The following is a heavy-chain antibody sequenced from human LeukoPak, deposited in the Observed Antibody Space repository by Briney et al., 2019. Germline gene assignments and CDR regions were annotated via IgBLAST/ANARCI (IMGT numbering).Heavy chain of an antibody. CDR2: MNPNSGNT. J-gene: IGHJ3*02. CDR3: ARGPYTMVRGVISFFGTFDI. D-gene: IGHD3-10*01. V-gene: IGHV1-8*03. CDR1: GYTFTGYY. Sequence: ASVKVSCKASGYTFTGYYMHWVRQAPGQGLEWMEWMNPNSGNTGYAQKFQGRVTITRNTSISTAYMELSSLRSEDTAVYYCARGPYTMVRGVISFFGTFDIWGQGTMVTVSS.